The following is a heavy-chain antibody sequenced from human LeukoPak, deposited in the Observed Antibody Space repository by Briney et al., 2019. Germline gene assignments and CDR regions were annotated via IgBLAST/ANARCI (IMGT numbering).Heavy chain of an antibody. J-gene: IGHJ4*02. D-gene: IGHD5-12*01. V-gene: IGHV1-46*01. CDR1: GYTFTSYY. Sequence: ASVTVSCKASGYTFTSYYMHWVRQAPGQGLEWMGIINPSGGSTSYAQKFQGRVTMTRDTSTSTVYMELSSLRSEDTAVYYCAREGYDYGFDYWGQGTLVTVSS. CDR3: AREGYDYGFDY. CDR2: INPSGGST.